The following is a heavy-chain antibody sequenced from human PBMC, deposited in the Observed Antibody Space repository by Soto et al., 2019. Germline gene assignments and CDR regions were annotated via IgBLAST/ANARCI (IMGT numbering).Heavy chain of an antibody. Sequence: GESLKISCKGSGYSFTTYWIGWVRQMPGKGLEWMGIIYPYDSETRYSPSFQGQVTISADKSISAAYLQWSSLKASDTAMYYCARHLVGATRGNFDYWGQGTLVTVSS. J-gene: IGHJ4*02. V-gene: IGHV5-51*01. D-gene: IGHD1-26*01. CDR2: IYPYDSET. CDR3: ARHLVGATRGNFDY. CDR1: GYSFTTYW.